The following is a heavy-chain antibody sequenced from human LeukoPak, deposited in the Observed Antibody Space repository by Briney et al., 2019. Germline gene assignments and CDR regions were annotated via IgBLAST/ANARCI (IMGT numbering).Heavy chain of an antibody. CDR2: ISSDGNNE. CDR3: ARSRLGLYLSVIDS. CDR1: EFAFPLFA. V-gene: IGHV3-30*14. J-gene: IGHJ4*02. D-gene: IGHD2-21*01. Sequence: PGGSLRLSCEASEFAFPLFAMHWVRQAPGKGLEWIAVISSDGNNEYYADSVKGRFTISRDNSKNTLSLLMDSLRVEDTALYHCARSRLGLYLSVIDSWGQGTLVTVSS.